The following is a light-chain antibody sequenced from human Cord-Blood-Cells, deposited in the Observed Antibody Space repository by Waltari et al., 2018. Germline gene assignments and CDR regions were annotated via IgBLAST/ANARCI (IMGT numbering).Light chain of an antibody. J-gene: IGKJ2*01. Sequence: DIQMTQSPSTLSASVGDRVTITCRASQSISSRLAWYQQKPGKARKLLIYDASSLESGVPSRFSGSGSGTEFTLTISSLQADDFATYYGQQYNSYSYTFGQGTKLEIK. CDR1: QSISSR. V-gene: IGKV1-5*01. CDR3: QQYNSYSYT. CDR2: DAS.